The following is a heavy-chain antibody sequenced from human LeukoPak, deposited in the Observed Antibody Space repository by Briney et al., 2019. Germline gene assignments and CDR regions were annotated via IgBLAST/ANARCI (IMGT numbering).Heavy chain of an antibody. CDR1: GFTLSSFW. D-gene: IGHD2-15*01. J-gene: IGHJ4*02. V-gene: IGHV3-7*01. CDR3: SRDTHDY. CDR2: IKEDGSDT. Sequence: GGSLRLSCAAPGFTLSSFWMSWVRQAPGKGLEWVATIKEDGSDTFYVDSVKGRFTISRDTAKNSLYLQMNSLRVEDTAVYYCSRDTHDYWGQGTLVIVSS.